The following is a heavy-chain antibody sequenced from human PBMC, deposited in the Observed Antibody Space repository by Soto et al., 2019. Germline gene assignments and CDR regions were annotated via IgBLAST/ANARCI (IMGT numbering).Heavy chain of an antibody. CDR2: TYYRSKWYN. CDR1: GDSVSSNSAA. J-gene: IGHJ6*02. Sequence: SQTLSLTCAISGDSVSSNSAAWNWIRQSPSRGLEWLGRTYYRSKWYNDYAVSVKSRITINPDTSKNQFSLQLNSVTPEDTAVYYCARVNYDSSGYYSDYSYGMEVWGQGTTVTV. V-gene: IGHV6-1*01. D-gene: IGHD3-22*01. CDR3: ARVNYDSSGYYSDYSYGMEV.